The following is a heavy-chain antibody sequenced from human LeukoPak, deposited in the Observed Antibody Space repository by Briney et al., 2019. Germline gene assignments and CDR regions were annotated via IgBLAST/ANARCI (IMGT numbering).Heavy chain of an antibody. J-gene: IGHJ5*02. CDR1: RGSISSSSYY. Sequence: SETLSHTCIVSRGSISSSSYYWGWIRQPPGEGLEWIGSIYYSGSTNNNPSLKSRVTISVETTKNQFSLKLSSVTAADTAVYYCAHYYDSSGYYFNWFDPWGQGTLVTVSS. CDR3: AHYYDSSGYYFNWFDP. D-gene: IGHD3-22*01. CDR2: IYYSGST. V-gene: IGHV4-39*01.